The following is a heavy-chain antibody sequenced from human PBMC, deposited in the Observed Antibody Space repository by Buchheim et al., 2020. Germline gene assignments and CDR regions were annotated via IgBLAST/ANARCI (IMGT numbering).Heavy chain of an antibody. CDR1: GLSFSTYG. J-gene: IGHJ6*02. D-gene: IGHD6-19*01. CDR2: ITYDGSNK. CDR3: AKDHSGWSYNYYGMDV. Sequence: QVQLVESGGGVGQPGRSLRLSCAASGLSFSTYGMHWVRQAPGKGLEWVAVITYDGSNKYHADSVKGRFSISRDNSKKTLYRQMNSLRTEDTAVYYCAKDHSGWSYNYYGMDVWGQGTT. V-gene: IGHV3-30*18.